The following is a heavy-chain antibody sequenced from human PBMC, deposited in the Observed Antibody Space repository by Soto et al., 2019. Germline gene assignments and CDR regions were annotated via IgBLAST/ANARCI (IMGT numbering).Heavy chain of an antibody. V-gene: IGHV3-74*01. CDR3: AREVRDYDILTGYTPLYYFDY. Sequence: GGSLRLSCAASGFTFSSYWMHWVRQAPGKGLVWVSRINSDGSSTSYADSVKGRFTISRDNAKNTLYLQMNSLRAEDTAVYYCAREVRDYDILTGYTPLYYFDYWGQGTLVTVSS. CDR2: INSDGSST. J-gene: IGHJ4*02. CDR1: GFTFSSYW. D-gene: IGHD3-9*01.